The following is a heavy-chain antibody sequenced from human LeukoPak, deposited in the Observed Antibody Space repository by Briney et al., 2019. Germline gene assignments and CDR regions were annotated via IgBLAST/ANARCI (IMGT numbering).Heavy chain of an antibody. J-gene: IGHJ4*02. CDR1: GFTVSSNY. CDR2: LYGDGST. D-gene: IGHD5-18*01. V-gene: IGHV3-66*01. Sequence: GGSLRLSCAASGFTVSSNYISWVRQAPGKGLEWVSVLYGDGSTYYADSVKGRFTISRDNVKNSVYLQMNSLRAEDTAVYYCARDQTRDTAIVTTFDYWGQGTLVTVSS. CDR3: ARDQTRDTAIVTTFDY.